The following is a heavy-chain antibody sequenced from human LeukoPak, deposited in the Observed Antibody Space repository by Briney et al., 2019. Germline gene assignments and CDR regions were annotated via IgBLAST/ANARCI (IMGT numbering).Heavy chain of an antibody. J-gene: IGHJ3*02. D-gene: IGHD2-2*01. Sequence: GGSLRLSCAASGFTVSSNYMSWVRQAPGKGLEWVSVIYSGGSTYYADSVKGRFTISRDNSKNTLYLQMNSLRAEDTAVYYCASESRVVPAANDAFDIWGQGTMVTVSS. CDR1: GFTVSSNY. CDR3: ASESRVVPAANDAFDI. V-gene: IGHV3-66*02. CDR2: IYSGGST.